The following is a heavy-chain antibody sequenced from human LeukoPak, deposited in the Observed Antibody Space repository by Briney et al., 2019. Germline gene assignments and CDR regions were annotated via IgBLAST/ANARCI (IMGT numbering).Heavy chain of an antibody. Sequence: SQTLSLTCTVSGGSISSGSYYWTWIRQPAGKGLEWIGRIYTSRSTNYNPSLKSRVTISVDTSKTPFSLKLSSVTAADTAVYYCARAREWELLSDFDYWGQGTLVTISS. CDR2: IYTSRST. D-gene: IGHD1-26*01. CDR1: GGSISSGSYY. J-gene: IGHJ4*02. CDR3: ARAREWELLSDFDY. V-gene: IGHV4-61*02.